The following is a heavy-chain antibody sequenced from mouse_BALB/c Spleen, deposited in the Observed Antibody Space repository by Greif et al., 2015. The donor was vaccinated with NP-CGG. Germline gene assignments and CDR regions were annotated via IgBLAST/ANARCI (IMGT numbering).Heavy chain of an antibody. Sequence: VQLQQSGPGLVAPSQSLSITCTVSGFSLTSYGVHWVRQPPGKGLEWLGVIWAGGSTNCNSALMSRLSISKDNSKSQVFLKMNSLQTDDTAMYYCARERSMITYYFDYWGQGTTLTVSS. CDR1: GFSLTSYG. CDR3: ARERSMITYYFDY. D-gene: IGHD2-4*01. CDR2: IWAGGST. J-gene: IGHJ2*01. V-gene: IGHV2-9*02.